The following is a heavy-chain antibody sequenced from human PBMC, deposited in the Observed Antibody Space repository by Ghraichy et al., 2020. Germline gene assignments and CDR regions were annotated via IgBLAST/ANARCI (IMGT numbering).Heavy chain of an antibody. V-gene: IGHV1-2*02. J-gene: IGHJ5*02. Sequence: ASVKVSCKASGYTFIDYYQNWGPQAPGQGLEWMGWMNPNSGNSGGTKFAQKFQGRVTMTFDTSISTAYMELRRLRSDDTAVYYRARDLEYCSGTTCYSGFDPWVQGTLVTVSS. CDR3: ARDLEYCSGTTCYSGFDP. CDR1: GYTFIDYY. D-gene: IGHD2-2*02. CDR2: MNPNSGNSGGT.